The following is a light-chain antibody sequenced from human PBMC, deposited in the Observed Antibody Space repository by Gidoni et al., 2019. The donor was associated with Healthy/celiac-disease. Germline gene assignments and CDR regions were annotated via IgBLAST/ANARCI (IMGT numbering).Light chain of an antibody. V-gene: IGKV1-39*01. CDR2: GAN. CDR1: QSISMY. Sequence: DIQITQSPSSLSASVGYRVTITCRASQSISMYVNWYQQNAGKAPKVLIYGANSSQSGVPSRCSGSGSGTDFPLTISSLQPDDSATYYCQQSYSFLYTFGQGTKLEIK. CDR3: QQSYSFLYT. J-gene: IGKJ2*01.